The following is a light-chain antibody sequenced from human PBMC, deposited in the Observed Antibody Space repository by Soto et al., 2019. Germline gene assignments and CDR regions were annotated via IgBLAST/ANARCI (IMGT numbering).Light chain of an antibody. V-gene: IGKV1-9*01. Sequence: DIPLTQSPSFLSASVGDRVTITCRASQGISSYLAWYQQKPGKAPKLLIYAASTLQSGVPSRFSGSGSGTEFTLTISSLQPEDFATYYCQQLNSYPITFGQGRRLEIK. CDR2: AAS. J-gene: IGKJ5*01. CDR3: QQLNSYPIT. CDR1: QGISSY.